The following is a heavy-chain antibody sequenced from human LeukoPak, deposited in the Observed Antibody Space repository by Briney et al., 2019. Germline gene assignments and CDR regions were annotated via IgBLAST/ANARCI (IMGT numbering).Heavy chain of an antibody. CDR2: FDPEDGET. D-gene: IGHD3-10*01. CDR1: GYTLTELS. CDR3: ATLIWFGELFGWFDP. Sequence: GASVKVSCKVSGYTLTELSMHWVRQAPGKGLEWMGGFDPEDGETIYAQKFQGRVTMTEDTSTDTAYMELSSLRSEDTAVYYCATLIWFGELFGWFDPWGQGTLVTVSS. V-gene: IGHV1-24*01. J-gene: IGHJ5*02.